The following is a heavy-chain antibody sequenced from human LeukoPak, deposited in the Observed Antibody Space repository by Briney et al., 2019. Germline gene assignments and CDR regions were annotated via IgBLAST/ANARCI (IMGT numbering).Heavy chain of an antibody. J-gene: IGHJ4*02. CDR2: ISGSGGST. CDR3: AKRGSIVGTSPPSL. CDR1: GFTFSSYG. Sequence: PGGSLRLSCVASGFTFSSYGMHWVRQAPGKGLEWVSAISGSGGSTYYADSVKGRFTISRDNSKNTLYLQMNSLRAEDTAVYYCAKRGSIVGTSPPSLGGQGTLVTVSS. D-gene: IGHD1-26*01. V-gene: IGHV3-23*01.